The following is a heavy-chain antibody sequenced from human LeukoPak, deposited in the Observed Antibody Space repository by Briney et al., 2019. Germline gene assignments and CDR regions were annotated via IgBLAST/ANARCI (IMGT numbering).Heavy chain of an antibody. D-gene: IGHD6-19*01. V-gene: IGHV1-18*04. J-gene: IGHJ3*02. CDR2: ISAYNGNT. CDR3: ARDRRIAVPERGAFDI. Sequence: EASVKASCKASGYTFTGYYMHWVRQAPGQGLEWMGWISAYNGNTNYAQKLQGRVTMTTDTSTSTAYMELRSLRSDDTAVYYCARDRRIAVPERGAFDIWGQGTMVTVSS. CDR1: GYTFTGYY.